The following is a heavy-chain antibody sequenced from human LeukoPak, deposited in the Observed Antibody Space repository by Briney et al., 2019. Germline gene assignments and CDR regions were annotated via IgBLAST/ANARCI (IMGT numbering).Heavy chain of an antibody. CDR1: GYNFANYW. CDR2: IYPGDSDT. V-gene: IGHV5-51*01. CDR3: ARRRHCTSGACKDFDF. Sequence: GESLKISCKGSGYNFANYWIGWVRQMPGKGLEWMGTIYPGDSDTRYSPSFQGQVTISANKSISIPYLQWSSLKASDTAMYYCARRRHCTSGACKDFDFWGQGTLVTVSS. J-gene: IGHJ4*02. D-gene: IGHD2-8*01.